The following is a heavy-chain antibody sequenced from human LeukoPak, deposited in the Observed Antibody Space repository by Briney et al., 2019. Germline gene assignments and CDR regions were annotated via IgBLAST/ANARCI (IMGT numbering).Heavy chain of an antibody. CDR1: GGSISSSSYY. J-gene: IGHJ4*02. V-gene: IGHV4-39*01. D-gene: IGHD3-9*01. CDR3: AKQTGGPYDILTGYYFDY. Sequence: SGTLSLTCAVSGGSISSSSYYWGWIRQPPGKGLEWIGSIYYSGSTYYNPSLKSRVTISVDTSKNQFPLKLSSVTAADTAVYYCAKQTGGPYDILTGYYFDYWGQGTLVTVSS. CDR2: IYYSGST.